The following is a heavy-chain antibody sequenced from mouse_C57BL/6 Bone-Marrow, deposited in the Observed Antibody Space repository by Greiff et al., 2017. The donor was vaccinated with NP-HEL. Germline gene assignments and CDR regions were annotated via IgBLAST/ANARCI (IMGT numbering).Heavy chain of an antibody. J-gene: IGHJ2*01. CDR2: ISSGGSYT. CDR1: GFTFSSYG. Sequence: EVKLVESGGDLVKPGGSLKLSCAASGFTFSSYGMSWVRQTPDKRLEWVATISSGGSYTYYPDSVKGRFTISRDNAKNTLYLQMSSLKSEDTAMYYCARHGSWCNYSLFDYWGQGTTLTVSS. D-gene: IGHD2-1*01. CDR3: ARHGSWCNYSLFDY. V-gene: IGHV5-6*02.